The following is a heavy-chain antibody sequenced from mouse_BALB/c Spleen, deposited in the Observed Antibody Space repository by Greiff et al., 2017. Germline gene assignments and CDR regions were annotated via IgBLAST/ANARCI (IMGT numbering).Heavy chain of an antibody. V-gene: IGHV2-2*02. CDR3: AIYYRYDGAWFAY. CDR1: GFSLTSYG. D-gene: IGHD2-14*01. J-gene: IGHJ3*01. CDR2: IWSGGST. Sequence: VMLVESGPGLVQPSQSLSITCTVSGFSLTSYGVHWVRQSPGKGLEWLGVIWSGGSTDYNAAVISRLSISKDNSKSQVFFKMNSLQANDTAIYYCAIYYRYDGAWFAYWGQGTLVTVSA.